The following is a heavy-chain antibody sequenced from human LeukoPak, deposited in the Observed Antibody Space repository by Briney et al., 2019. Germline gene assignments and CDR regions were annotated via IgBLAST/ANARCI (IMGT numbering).Heavy chain of an antibody. V-gene: IGHV4-34*01. Sequence: NPSETLSLTCAVYGGSFSGYYWSWIRQPPGKGLEWIGETNHSGSTNYNPSLKSRVTISVDTSKNQFSLKLSSVTAADTAVYYCARGGERETIAVGGFDYWGQGTLVTVSS. J-gene: IGHJ4*02. D-gene: IGHD6-19*01. CDR3: ARGGERETIAVGGFDY. CDR2: TNHSGST. CDR1: GGSFSGYY.